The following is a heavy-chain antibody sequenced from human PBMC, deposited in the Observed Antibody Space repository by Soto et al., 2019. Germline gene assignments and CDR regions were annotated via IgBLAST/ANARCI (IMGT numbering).Heavy chain of an antibody. CDR1: GFTFSSYA. Sequence: EVQLLESGGGLVQPGGSLRLSCAASGFTFSSYAMSWVRQAPGKGLEWVSAISGSGGSTYYADSVKGRFTISRDNSKNALYLQVNSLRAEDTAVYYCAKDLYYDDSSGYSLLQWAFDIWGQGTMVTVSS. CDR3: AKDLYYDDSSGYSLLQWAFDI. CDR2: ISGSGGST. V-gene: IGHV3-23*01. J-gene: IGHJ3*02. D-gene: IGHD3-22*01.